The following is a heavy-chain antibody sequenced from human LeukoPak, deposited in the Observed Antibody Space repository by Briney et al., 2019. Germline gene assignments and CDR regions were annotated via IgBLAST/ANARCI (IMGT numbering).Heavy chain of an antibody. CDR3: ATTLDYYDSSVLRIGAFDI. D-gene: IGHD3-22*01. CDR1: GYTFTGYY. Sequence: ASVKVSCKASGYTFTGYYMYWVRQAPGQGLEWMGRINPNSGGINYAQKFQGRVTMTTDTSTSTAYMELRSLRSDDTAVYYCATTLDYYDSSVLRIGAFDIWGQGTMVTVCS. V-gene: IGHV1-2*06. CDR2: INPNSGGI. J-gene: IGHJ3*02.